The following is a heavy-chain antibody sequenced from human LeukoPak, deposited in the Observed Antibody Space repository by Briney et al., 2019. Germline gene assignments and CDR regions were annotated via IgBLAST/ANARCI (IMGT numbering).Heavy chain of an antibody. D-gene: IGHD1-7*01. CDR3: ARAAGTTRTFGY. V-gene: IGHV3-7*04. Sequence: EAGGSQRLSCVGSGFTFTSYWMGWVRQAPGKGLEWVAHIKEDGSEKHYVDSVKGRFTISRDNPKNSLYLQMNSLGVEDTAIYYCARAAGTTRTFGYWGQGALVTVSS. CDR2: IKEDGSEK. J-gene: IGHJ4*02. CDR1: GFTFTSYW.